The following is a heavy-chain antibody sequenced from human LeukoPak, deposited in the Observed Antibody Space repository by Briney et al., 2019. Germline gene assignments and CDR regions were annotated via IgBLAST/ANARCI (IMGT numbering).Heavy chain of an antibody. CDR3: ARAYGIYCSSTSCSYNWFDP. CDR1: GYTFTSYG. Sequence: ASVKVSCKASGYTFTSYGISWVRQAPGQELEWMGWISAYNGNTNYAQKLQGRVTMTTDTSTSTAYMELRSLRSDDTAVYYCARAYGIYCSSTSCSYNWFDPWGQGTLVTVSS. J-gene: IGHJ5*02. D-gene: IGHD2-2*01. V-gene: IGHV1-18*01. CDR2: ISAYNGNT.